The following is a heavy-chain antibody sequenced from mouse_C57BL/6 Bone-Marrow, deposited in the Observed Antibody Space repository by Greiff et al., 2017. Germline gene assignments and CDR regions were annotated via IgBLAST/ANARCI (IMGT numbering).Heavy chain of an antibody. J-gene: IGHJ2*01. CDR2: IYPRSGNT. CDR1: GYTFTSSG. CDR3: ARSIITTVGTGTFDY. V-gene: IGHV1-81*01. D-gene: IGHD1-2*01. Sequence: QVQLKESGAELARPGASVKLSCKASGYTFTSSGISWVKQRTGQGLEWIGEIYPRSGNTYYNEKFKGKATLTADKSSSTAYMELRSLTSEDSAVYFCARSIITTVGTGTFDYWGQGTTLTVSS.